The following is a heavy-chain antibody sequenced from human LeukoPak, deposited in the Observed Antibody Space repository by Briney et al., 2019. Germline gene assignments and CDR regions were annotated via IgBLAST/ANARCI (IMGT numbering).Heavy chain of an antibody. V-gene: IGHV3-7*01. Sequence: PGGSLRLSCSASGFTFSRYWMSGVRQAPGKGLEWMANIKQDGSVQNYVDSVKGRFTISRDNAKDSLFLQLNNLRAEDTAVYFCARDGIMTYAFDIWGQGTKVTVSP. CDR3: ARDGIMTYAFDI. CDR2: IKQDGSVQ. D-gene: IGHD1-1*01. J-gene: IGHJ3*02. CDR1: GFTFSRYW.